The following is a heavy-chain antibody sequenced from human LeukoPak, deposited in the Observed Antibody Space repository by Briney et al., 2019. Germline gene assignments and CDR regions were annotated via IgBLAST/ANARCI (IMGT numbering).Heavy chain of an antibody. D-gene: IGHD2-8*01. CDR2: IKQDGSET. V-gene: IGHV3-7*01. CDR3: ARDSRVLMVYALFDI. CDR1: GFTFSSYW. J-gene: IGHJ3*02. Sequence: GSLRLSCAVSGFTFSSYWMIWVRQAPGKGLEWVANIKQDGSETYYVDSVKGRFTISGDNAKNSLYLQMNSLRAEDTAVYYCARDSRVLMVYALFDIWGQGTMVTVSS.